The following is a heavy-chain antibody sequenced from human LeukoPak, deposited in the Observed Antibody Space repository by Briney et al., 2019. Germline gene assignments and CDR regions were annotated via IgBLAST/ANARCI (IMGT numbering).Heavy chain of an antibody. J-gene: IGHJ5*02. D-gene: IGHD6-25*01. CDR3: AREGGDPRWLDP. V-gene: IGHV4-4*07. CDR2: INTSGST. Sequence: SETLSLTCTVSGGSISSYYWTWIRQSAGKGLEWIGRINTSGSTNYNPSLRSRVTMSVNTSKNQFSLNLTSVTAADTAVYSCAREGGDPRWLDPWGQGTLVSVSS. CDR1: GGSISSYY.